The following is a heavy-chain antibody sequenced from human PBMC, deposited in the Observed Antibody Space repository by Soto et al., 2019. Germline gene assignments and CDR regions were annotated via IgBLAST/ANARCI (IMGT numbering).Heavy chain of an antibody. Sequence: QVQLQESGPGLVKPSETLSLTCTVSGGSVSGGSFYWTWIRQPPGKALEWIGYIYYIGRTNYSPSLKGSVTMSGDTSKNYVSLSVTSVTAADTAVYYCARAPVVTGMSVPGGQVTLVTVSS. CDR1: GGSVSGGSFY. J-gene: IGHJ5*02. V-gene: IGHV4-61*01. CDR3: ARAPVVTGMSVP. D-gene: IGHD2-21*02. CDR2: IYYIGRT.